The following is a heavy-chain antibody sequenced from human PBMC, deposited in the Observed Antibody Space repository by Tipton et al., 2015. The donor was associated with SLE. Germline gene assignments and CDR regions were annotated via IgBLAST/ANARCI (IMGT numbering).Heavy chain of an antibody. CDR1: GGSISSYY. Sequence: TLSLTCTVSGGSISSYYWSWIRQPPGKGLEWIGYIYYTGSTTYNSSLESRVSISVDSSKNQFSLKLGSVTAADTAVYYCARHPFRAGIIDYWGQGTLVTVSS. D-gene: IGHD5-24*01. J-gene: IGHJ4*02. V-gene: IGHV4-59*01. CDR3: ARHPFRAGIIDY. CDR2: IYYTGST.